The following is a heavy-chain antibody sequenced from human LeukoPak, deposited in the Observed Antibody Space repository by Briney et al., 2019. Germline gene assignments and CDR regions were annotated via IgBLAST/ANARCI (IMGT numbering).Heavy chain of an antibody. V-gene: IGHV3-48*01. CDR1: GFTFSSYS. CDR2: ISSSSSTI. Sequence: GSLRLSCAASGFTFSSYSMNWVRQAPGKGLEWVSYISSSSSTIYYADSVKGRFTISRDNAKNSPYLQMNSLRAEDAAVYYCARNLDYWGQGTLVTVSS. J-gene: IGHJ4*02. D-gene: IGHD1-14*01. CDR3: ARNLDY.